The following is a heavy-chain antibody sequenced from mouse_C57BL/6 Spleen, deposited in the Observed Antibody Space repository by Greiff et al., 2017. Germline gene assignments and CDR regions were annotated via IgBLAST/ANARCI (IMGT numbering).Heavy chain of an antibody. CDR2: INPNNGGT. V-gene: IGHV1-26*01. CDR1: GYTFTDYY. Sequence: VQLKQSGPELVKPGASVKISCKASGYTFTDYYMNWVKQSHGKSLEWIGDINPNNGGTSYNQKFKGKATLTVDKSSSTAYMELRSLTSEDSAVYYCARCYEYDPYYFDYWGQGTTLTVSS. J-gene: IGHJ2*01. CDR3: ARCYEYDPYYFDY. D-gene: IGHD2-4*01.